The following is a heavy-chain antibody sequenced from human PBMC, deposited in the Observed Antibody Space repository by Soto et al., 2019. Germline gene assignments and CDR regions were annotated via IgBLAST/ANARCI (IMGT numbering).Heavy chain of an antibody. J-gene: IGHJ4*02. CDR3: AKDFSTLPDY. V-gene: IGHV3-30*18. CDR1: GFTFSSYG. Sequence: GGSLRLSCAASGFTFSSYGMHWVRQAPGKGLEWVAVISYDGSNKYYADSVKGRFTISRDNSKNTLYLQMNSLRAEDTAVYYWAKDFSTLPDYWGQGTLVTVSS. D-gene: IGHD3-3*01. CDR2: ISYDGSNK.